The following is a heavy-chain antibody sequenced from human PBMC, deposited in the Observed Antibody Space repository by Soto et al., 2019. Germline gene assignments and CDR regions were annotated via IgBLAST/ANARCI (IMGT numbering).Heavy chain of an antibody. Sequence: GGSLRLSCAASGITFSSYAMTWVRQAPGKGLEWVSSISGGGEFTSYADSVKGRFTISRDNSKSTVYLQMDSLRAEDTALYYCAKDLVGIVYFGIIAYWGQGALVTVSS. D-gene: IGHD3-10*01. J-gene: IGHJ4*02. CDR3: AKDLVGIVYFGIIAY. CDR1: GITFSSYA. CDR2: ISGGGEFT. V-gene: IGHV3-23*01.